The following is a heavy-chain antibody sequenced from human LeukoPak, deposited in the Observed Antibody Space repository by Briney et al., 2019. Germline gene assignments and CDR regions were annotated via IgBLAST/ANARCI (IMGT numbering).Heavy chain of an antibody. Sequence: GESLKISCQGSGYTFPNYWIAWVRQMPGKGLEWMGIIYPGDSDTRYSPSFQGQVTISADKSISTAYLQWSSLKASDTAMYYCARQIVGARTPFDYWGQGTLVTVSS. CDR2: IYPGDSDT. CDR3: ARQIVGARTPFDY. CDR1: GYTFPNYW. V-gene: IGHV5-51*01. D-gene: IGHD1-26*01. J-gene: IGHJ4*02.